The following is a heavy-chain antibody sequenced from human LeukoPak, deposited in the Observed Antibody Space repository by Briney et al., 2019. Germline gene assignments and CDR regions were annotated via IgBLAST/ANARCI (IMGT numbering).Heavy chain of an antibody. V-gene: IGHV4-59*01. D-gene: IGHD1-26*01. CDR1: GGSMTTYH. CDR3: ARTVRVGATGKLDH. Sequence: TSETLSLTCTVSGGSMTTYHWSWIRQPPGKGLEWIGYIYYTGSTSYNPSLKSRVTISVDTSRNQFSLKLPSVTAADTAVYYCARTVRVGATGKLDHWSQGSLVTVSS. CDR2: IYYTGST. J-gene: IGHJ4*02.